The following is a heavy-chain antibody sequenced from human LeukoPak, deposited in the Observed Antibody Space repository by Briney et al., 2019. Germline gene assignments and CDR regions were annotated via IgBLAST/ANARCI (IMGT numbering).Heavy chain of an antibody. V-gene: IGHV4-30-2*01. Sequence: SETLSLTCTVSGGSISSGGYYWSWIRQPPGKGLEWIGYIYHSGSTYYNPSLKSRVTISVDRSKNQFSLKLSSVTAADTAVYYCARMYSSSHHFDYWGQGTLVTVSS. J-gene: IGHJ4*02. CDR3: ARMYSSSHHFDY. CDR1: GGSISSGGYY. CDR2: IYHSGST. D-gene: IGHD6-6*01.